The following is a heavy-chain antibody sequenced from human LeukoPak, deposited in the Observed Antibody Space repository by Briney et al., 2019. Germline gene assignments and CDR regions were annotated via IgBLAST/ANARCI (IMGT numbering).Heavy chain of an antibody. CDR3: ARALLRLNWFDP. D-gene: IGHD2/OR15-2a*01. CDR2: ISSSGSTI. Sequence: PGGSLRLSCAASGFTFSSYEMNWVRQAPGKGLEWVLYISSSGSTIYYADSVKGRFTISRDNAKNSLYLQMNSLRAEDTAVYYCARALLRLNWFDPWGQGTLVTVSS. CDR1: GFTFSSYE. J-gene: IGHJ5*02. V-gene: IGHV3-48*03.